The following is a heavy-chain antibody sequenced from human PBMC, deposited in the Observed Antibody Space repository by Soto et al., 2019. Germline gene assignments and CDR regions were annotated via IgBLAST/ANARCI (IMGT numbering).Heavy chain of an antibody. CDR2: SAYRGIT. J-gene: IGHJ4*02. CDR3: ATADGFGVVTPFFEY. CDR1: GGSLSSMSHY. Sequence: QLQLQESGPGLVKPSETLSRTCTVSGGSLSSMSHYWGWIRQSPGKHLEWIGSSAYRGITHYNPSLRNRVTISVAPSKNQVFLKVFSVTAADTAVYSCATADGFGVVTPFFEYWGQGILVTVSS. D-gene: IGHD3-3*01. V-gene: IGHV4-39*01.